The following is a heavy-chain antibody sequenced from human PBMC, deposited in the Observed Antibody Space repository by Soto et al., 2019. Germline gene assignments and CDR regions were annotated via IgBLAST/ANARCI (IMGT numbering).Heavy chain of an antibody. V-gene: IGHV1-2*04. CDR1: GYTFTDYY. D-gene: IGHD1-1*01. CDR3: ARSTGTVTYGMDV. CDR2: INPNSGGT. Sequence: ASVKVSCKASGYTFTDYYMHWVRQAPGQGLEWMGWINPNSGGTNYAQKFQGWVTMTRDTSISTAYMELSRLRSDDTAVYYCARSTGTVTYGMDVWGQGTTVTGSS. J-gene: IGHJ6*02.